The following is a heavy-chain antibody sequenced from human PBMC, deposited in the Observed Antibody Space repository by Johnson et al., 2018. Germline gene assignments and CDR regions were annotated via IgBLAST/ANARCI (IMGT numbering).Heavy chain of an antibody. CDR3: AGYSSGWYGGAFDI. V-gene: IGHV4-59*01. Sequence: QVQLQESGPGLVKPSEPLSLTCTVSGGSISSYYWSWIRQPPGKGLEWIGYIYDSGSTNYNPSHKSRVTISVDTSKNQFSLKLSSVTAADTAVYYGAGYSSGWYGGAFDIWGQGTMVTVSS. J-gene: IGHJ3*02. CDR1: GGSISSYY. CDR2: IYDSGST. D-gene: IGHD6-19*01.